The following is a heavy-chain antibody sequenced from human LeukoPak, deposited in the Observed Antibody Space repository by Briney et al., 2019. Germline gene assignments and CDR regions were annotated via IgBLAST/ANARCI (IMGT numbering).Heavy chain of an antibody. CDR1: GGTFSSYA. CDR3: ARDRGFGEAYYYYYMDV. Sequence: SVKVSCKASGGTFSSYAISWVRQAPGQGLEWMGGIIPIFGTANYAQKFQGRVTITADESTSTAYMELSSLRSEDTAVYYCARDRGFGEAYYYYYMDVWGKGTTVTISS. V-gene: IGHV1-69*01. J-gene: IGHJ6*03. CDR2: IIPIFGTA. D-gene: IGHD3-10*01.